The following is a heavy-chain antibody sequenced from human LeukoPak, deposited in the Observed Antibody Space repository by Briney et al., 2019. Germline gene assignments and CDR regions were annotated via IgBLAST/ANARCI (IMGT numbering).Heavy chain of an antibody. CDR3: ATFVVVPAAKKNFDY. CDR1: GFTFSTYW. Sequence: PGGSLRLSCAASGFTFSTYWMSWVRQAPGKGLEWVSAISGSGGSTYYADSVKGRFTISRDNSKNTLYLQMNSLRAEDTAVYYCATFVVVPAAKKNFDYWGQGTLVTVSS. D-gene: IGHD2-2*01. V-gene: IGHV3-23*01. CDR2: ISGSGGST. J-gene: IGHJ4*02.